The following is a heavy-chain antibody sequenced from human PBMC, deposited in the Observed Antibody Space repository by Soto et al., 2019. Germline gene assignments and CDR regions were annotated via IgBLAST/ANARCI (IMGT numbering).Heavy chain of an antibody. V-gene: IGHV4-61*08. CDR3: SSGGHYYHSMI. Sequence: QVQLQESGPGLVKPSETLSLICTVSGDSVSGGGYYWTWIRQPPGKGLEWIGYISFTGDTTYNPSLRSRVTIAMHTSKNQFSLKLTSATAADTALYYCSSGGHYYHSMIWGPGTLVTVSS. CDR1: GDSVSGGGYY. D-gene: IGHD3-22*01. CDR2: ISFTGDT. J-gene: IGHJ4*02.